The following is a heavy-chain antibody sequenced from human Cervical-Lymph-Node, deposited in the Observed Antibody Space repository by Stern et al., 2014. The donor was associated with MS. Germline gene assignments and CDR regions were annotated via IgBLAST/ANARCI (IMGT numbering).Heavy chain of an antibody. V-gene: IGHV4-30-2*01. CDR1: GGPISSGGYS. J-gene: IGHJ3*02. CDR3: DRSSTVTPNAFDI. Sequence: QLQLQESGSGLVKPSQTLSLTCAVSGGPISSGGYSWSWIRQPPGKGLEWIGYIYHSGSTYYNPSLKGRVTISVDRSKTQFSLKLSSVTAADTAVYYCDRSSTVTPNAFDIWGQGTMVTVSS. D-gene: IGHD4-17*01. CDR2: IYHSGST.